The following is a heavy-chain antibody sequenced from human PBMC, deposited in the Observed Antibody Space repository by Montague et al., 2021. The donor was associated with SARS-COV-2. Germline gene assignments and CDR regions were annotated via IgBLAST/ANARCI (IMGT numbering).Heavy chain of an antibody. D-gene: IGHD5-12*01. CDR1: GGSISDYY. CDR2: IYYNTGTT. CDR3: ARGTGYDYYFDC. V-gene: IGHV4-59*01. J-gene: IGHJ4*02. Sequence: SETLSLTCSVSGGSISDYYWNWIRQPPGKGLEWIGYIYYNTGTTXXNSSLQSRVTISLDTSKNQFSLNLRSVTAADTALYFCARGTGYDYYFDCWGLGTLVTVSS.